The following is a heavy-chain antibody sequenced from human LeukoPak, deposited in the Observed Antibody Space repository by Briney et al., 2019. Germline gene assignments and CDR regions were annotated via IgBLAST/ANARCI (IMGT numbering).Heavy chain of an antibody. CDR1: GFTFSSYS. CDR3: TRGPVEGATPKKYYYMDV. D-gene: IGHD1-26*01. J-gene: IGHJ6*03. CDR2: ISSSSSYI. V-gene: IGHV3-21*03. Sequence: GGSLRLSCAASGFTFSSYSMNWVRQAPGKGLEWVSFISSSSSYIYYADSVKGRFTISRDNAKNSLYLQMNSLKTEDTAMYYCTRGPVEGATPKKYYYMDVWGKGTTVTISS.